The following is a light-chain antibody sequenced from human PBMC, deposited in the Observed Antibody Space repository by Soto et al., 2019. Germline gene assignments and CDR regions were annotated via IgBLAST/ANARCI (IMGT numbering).Light chain of an antibody. CDR3: QHRSSWHPALT. CDR1: QSVSSF. J-gene: IGKJ4*01. CDR2: DAS. Sequence: EIVLTQSPATLSLSPGERATLSCRASQSVSSFLAWYQQKPGQAPRLLIYDASNRATGIPARFSGSGSGTDFTLTISNLEPEDFAVYYCQHRSSWHPALTFGGGTKVEIK. V-gene: IGKV3-11*01.